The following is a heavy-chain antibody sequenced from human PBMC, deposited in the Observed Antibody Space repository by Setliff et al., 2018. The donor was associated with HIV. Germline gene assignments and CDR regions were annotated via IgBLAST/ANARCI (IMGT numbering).Heavy chain of an antibody. CDR1: GYSFTSYW. CDR3: ARQGEMATMASHYYYMDV. CDR2: IYPGDSKT. Sequence: GESLKISCKASGYSFTSYWVGWVRQMPGKGLEWMGIIYPGDSKTRYSPSFQGQVTISADKSISTAYLQWSSLKASDTAMYYCARQGEMATMASHYYYMDVWGKGTTVTVSS. D-gene: IGHD5-12*01. V-gene: IGHV5-51*01. J-gene: IGHJ6*03.